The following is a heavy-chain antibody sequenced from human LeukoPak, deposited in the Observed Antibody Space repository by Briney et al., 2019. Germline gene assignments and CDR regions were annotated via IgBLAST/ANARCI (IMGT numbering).Heavy chain of an antibody. Sequence: SETLSLTCTVSGGTISSGGYYWSWIRQHPGKGLEWIGYIYYSGSTYYNPSLKSRVTISVDTSKNQFSLKLSSVTAADTAVYYCARSNRGGFDYWGQGTLVTVSS. CDR1: GGTISSGGYY. V-gene: IGHV4-31*03. J-gene: IGHJ4*02. CDR3: ARSNRGGFDY. D-gene: IGHD3-16*01. CDR2: IYYSGST.